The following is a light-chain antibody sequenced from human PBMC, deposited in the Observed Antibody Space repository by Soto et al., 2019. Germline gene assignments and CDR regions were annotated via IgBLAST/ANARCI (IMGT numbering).Light chain of an antibody. CDR2: GVT. CDR3: SSYTSSAVVV. Sequence: QSVLTQPASVSGSPGQSITISCTGTSSDVGTYNYVSWYQQHPGKAPKLIIYGVTNRPSGVSNRFSGSKSGNTASLTISGLQAEDGAGYYCSSYTSSAVVVFGGGTKLTVL. J-gene: IGLJ2*01. V-gene: IGLV2-14*01. CDR1: SSDVGTYNY.